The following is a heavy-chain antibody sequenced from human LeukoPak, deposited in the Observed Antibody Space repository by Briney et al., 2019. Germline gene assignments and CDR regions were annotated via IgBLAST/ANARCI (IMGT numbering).Heavy chain of an antibody. CDR1: GFTFSSYG. CDR3: AREKFDS. CDR2: VSYEGTIK. Sequence: GGSLRLSCAASGFTFSSYGMHWVRQAPGKGLEWVAVVSYEGTIKYYTDSAKGRFTISRDNSGNIISLQMNNLTTEDTATYYCAREKFDSWGQGAPVTVSP. V-gene: IGHV3-30*03. J-gene: IGHJ5*01.